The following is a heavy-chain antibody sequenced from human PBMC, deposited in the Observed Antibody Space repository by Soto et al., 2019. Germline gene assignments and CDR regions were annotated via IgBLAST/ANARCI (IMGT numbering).Heavy chain of an antibody. CDR1: SVSNAW. CDR2: IKSKTDGGTT. Sequence: SVSNAWMNWVRQAPGKGLEWVGRIKSKTDGGTTDYAAPVKGRFTISRDDSKNTLYLQMNSLKTEDTAVYYCTTDGLYSSGGYGFDYWAREPWSPSPQ. D-gene: IGHD6-19*01. CDR3: TTDGLYSSGGYGFDY. J-gene: IGHJ4*02. V-gene: IGHV3-15*07.